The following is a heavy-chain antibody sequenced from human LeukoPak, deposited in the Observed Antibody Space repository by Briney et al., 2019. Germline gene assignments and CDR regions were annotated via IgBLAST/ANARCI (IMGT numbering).Heavy chain of an antibody. CDR1: GFTFSSYG. D-gene: IGHD6-13*01. V-gene: IGHV3-30*02. CDR2: IRYDGSNK. J-gene: IGHJ3*02. Sequence: GGSLRLSCAASGFTFSSYGMHWVRQAPGKGLEWVAFIRYDGSNKYYADSVKGRFTISRDNSKNTLYLQMNSLRAEDTAVYYCAKDLAAIAAPLGAFDIWGQGTMVTVSS. CDR3: AKDLAAIAAPLGAFDI.